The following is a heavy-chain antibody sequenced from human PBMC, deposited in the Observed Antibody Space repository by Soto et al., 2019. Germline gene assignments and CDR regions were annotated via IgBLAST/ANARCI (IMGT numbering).Heavy chain of an antibody. J-gene: IGHJ3*02. Sequence: PSETLSLTCTVSGGSISRYYWSWIRQPPGKGLEWIGYIYYSGNTNYNPSLKSRVTISVDTSKNQFSLKLSSVTAADTAVYYCARDAPEVITFGGAIVSLDAFDIWAQGTMVTVSS. CDR3: ARDAPEVITFGGAIVSLDAFDI. D-gene: IGHD3-16*02. CDR2: IYYSGNT. V-gene: IGHV4-59*01. CDR1: GGSISRYY.